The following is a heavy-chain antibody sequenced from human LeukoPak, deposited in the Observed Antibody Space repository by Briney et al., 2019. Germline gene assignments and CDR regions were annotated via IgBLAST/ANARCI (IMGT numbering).Heavy chain of an antibody. Sequence: GGSLTLSCAASGFTFTTHAIPWARQAPGKGLEWLSANSGSGGSTYYADSVKARFTISRDNSKNTLYLQMKSLRAEDTALYYCAKDLSYGMGVWGQGTTVTVSS. CDR1: GFTFTTHA. J-gene: IGHJ6*02. CDR2: NSGSGGST. V-gene: IGHV3-23*01. D-gene: IGHD3-9*01. CDR3: AKDLSYGMGV.